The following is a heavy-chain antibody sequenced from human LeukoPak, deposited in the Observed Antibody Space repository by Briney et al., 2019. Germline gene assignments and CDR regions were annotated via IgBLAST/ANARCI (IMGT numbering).Heavy chain of an antibody. D-gene: IGHD2-2*01. V-gene: IGHV5-51*01. CDR1: GYSFTSYW. CDR2: IYPGDSDT. CDR3: VRQKVCTRTSCYLDS. J-gene: IGHJ4*02. Sequence: GESLKISCKGSGYSFTSYWIGWVRQMPGKGLEWMGIIYPGDSDTRYSPSFQGQVTISADKSISTAYLQWSSLRASDTAMYYCVRQKVCTRTSCYLDSWGQGTLVTVSS.